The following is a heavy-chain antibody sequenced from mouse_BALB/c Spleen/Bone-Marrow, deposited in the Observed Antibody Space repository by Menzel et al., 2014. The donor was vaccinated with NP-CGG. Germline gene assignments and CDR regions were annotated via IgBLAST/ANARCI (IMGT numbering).Heavy chain of an antibody. Sequence: EAHLVESGGGLVQPGGSLRLSCATSGFTFTDYYMNWVRQPPGKALEWLGFIRNKANGYTTEYSTSVKGRFTISRDNSQSILYLQMNTLRGEDSATYYCARDKVSVFFDYWGQGTSLTVSS. CDR3: ARDKVSVFFDY. J-gene: IGHJ2*02. CDR1: GFTFTDYY. CDR2: IRNKANGYTT. V-gene: IGHV7-3*02. D-gene: IGHD1-3*01.